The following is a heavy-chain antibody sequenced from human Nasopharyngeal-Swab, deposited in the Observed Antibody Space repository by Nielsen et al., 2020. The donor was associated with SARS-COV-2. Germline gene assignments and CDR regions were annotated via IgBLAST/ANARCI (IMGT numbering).Heavy chain of an antibody. J-gene: IGHJ4*02. CDR3: AKDLRGPYFF. CDR1: VYSFRTYG. D-gene: IGHD2/OR15-2a*01. V-gene: IGHV3-23*01. Sequence: LKISCVASVYSFRTYGMTWVRPAPGKGLEWVAAISGRGDICGSGGSTYYADPVKGRFTISRDNSKNTLSLQMNSLGAEDTAVYYCAKDLRGPYFFWGQGTLVTVSS. CDR2: ISGRGDICGSGGST.